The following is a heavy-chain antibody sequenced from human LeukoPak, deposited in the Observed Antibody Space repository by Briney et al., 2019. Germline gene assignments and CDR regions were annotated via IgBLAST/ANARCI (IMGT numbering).Heavy chain of an antibody. D-gene: IGHD3-22*01. J-gene: IGHJ4*02. V-gene: IGHV3-23*01. CDR1: GLTFSSYA. Sequence: GGSLRLSCAASGLTFSSYAMSWVRQAPGKGLEWVSAISGSGGSTYYADSVKGRFTISRDNSKNTLYLQMNSLRAEDTAVYYCAKPPIPEIYDSRAFDYWGQGTLVTVSS. CDR2: ISGSGGST. CDR3: AKPPIPEIYDSRAFDY.